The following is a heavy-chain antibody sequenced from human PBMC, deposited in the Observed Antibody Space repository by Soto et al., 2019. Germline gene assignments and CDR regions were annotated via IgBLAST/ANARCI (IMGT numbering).Heavy chain of an antibody. D-gene: IGHD2-15*01. CDR1: GYTFTSYG. J-gene: IGHJ5*02. V-gene: IGHV1-18*01. CDR3: ARDLSFGLAHVVVVAAITGWFDP. Sequence: ASVNVSCKASGYTFTSYGISWVRQAPGQGLEWMGWISAYNGNTNYAQKLQGRVTMTTDTSTSTAYMELRSLRSDDTAVYYCARDLSFGLAHVVVVAAITGWFDPWGQGTLVTVSS. CDR2: ISAYNGNT.